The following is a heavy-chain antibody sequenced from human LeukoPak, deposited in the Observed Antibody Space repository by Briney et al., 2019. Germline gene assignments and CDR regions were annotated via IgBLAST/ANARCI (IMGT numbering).Heavy chain of an antibody. CDR2: ISSSSSYI. V-gene: IGHV3-21*01. J-gene: IGHJ4*02. CDR1: GFTFSSYS. CDR3: ARGPTYYYDSSADWEIDY. Sequence: PGGSLRLSCAASGFTFSSYSMTWVRQAPGKGLEWVSSISSSSSYIYYADSVKGRFTISRDNAKNSLYLQMNSLRAEDTAVYYCARGPTYYYDSSADWEIDYWGQGTLVTVSS. D-gene: IGHD3-22*01.